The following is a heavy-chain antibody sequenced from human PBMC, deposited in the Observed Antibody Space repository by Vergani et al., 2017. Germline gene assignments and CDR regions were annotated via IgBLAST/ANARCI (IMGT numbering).Heavy chain of an antibody. Sequence: QVQLQESGPGLVRPSQTLSLTCTVSGGSISSGSYYWSWFRQPAGKGLEWIGRFYTGGGTSYNPSLKIRVTISVDTSKNQFSLQLSSVTAADTAVYYCARDPLYSTTWPFLLLDMDVWGQGTTVTVSS. J-gene: IGHJ6*02. CDR3: ARDPLYSTTWPFLLLDMDV. V-gene: IGHV4-61*02. CDR1: GGSISSGSYY. D-gene: IGHD6-13*01. CDR2: FYTGGGT.